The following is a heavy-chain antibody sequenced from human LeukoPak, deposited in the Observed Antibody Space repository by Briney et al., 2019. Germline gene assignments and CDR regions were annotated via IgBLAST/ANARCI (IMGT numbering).Heavy chain of an antibody. CDR3: ARDAVVATDY. CDR1: GFTFSSYA. V-gene: IGHV3-23*01. D-gene: IGHD2-15*01. J-gene: IGHJ4*02. Sequence: PGGSLRLSCAASGFTFSSYAMSWVRQAPGKGLEWVSAISGSGGSTYYADSVKGRFTISRDNAKNSLYLQMNSLRAEDTAVYYCARDAVVATDYWGQGTLVTVSS. CDR2: ISGSGGST.